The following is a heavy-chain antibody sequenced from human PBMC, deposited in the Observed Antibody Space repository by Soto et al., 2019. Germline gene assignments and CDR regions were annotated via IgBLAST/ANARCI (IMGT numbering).Heavy chain of an antibody. J-gene: IGHJ6*02. D-gene: IGHD3-22*01. V-gene: IGHV3-33*01. CDR3: VRSPDNTGYHYGMDV. CDR2: ILYDGSSK. Sequence: XGALKLSCSAAGFSFSIYGMKWVRQAPGKGLDWVAGILYDGSSKYYADSVKGRLTISRGNSKNILYLQMHSLRAEDTAVYFCVRSPDNTGYHYGMDVWGQGTTVTVSS. CDR1: GFSFSIYG.